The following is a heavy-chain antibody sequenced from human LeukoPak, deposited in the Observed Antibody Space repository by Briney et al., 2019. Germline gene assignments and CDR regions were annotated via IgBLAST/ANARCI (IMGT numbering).Heavy chain of an antibody. V-gene: IGHV3-30-3*01. CDR2: ISYDGSTK. J-gene: IGHJ4*02. CDR1: GFTLSSYA. CDR3: TRDLSGYGFDY. D-gene: IGHD3-22*01. Sequence: GGSLRLSCVASGFTLSSYAMHWVRQAPGKGLEWVTVISYDGSTKYYADSVQGRFTVSRDNSKNTLYLQTNSLRAEDTALYYCTRDLSGYGFDYWGQGTLVTVSS.